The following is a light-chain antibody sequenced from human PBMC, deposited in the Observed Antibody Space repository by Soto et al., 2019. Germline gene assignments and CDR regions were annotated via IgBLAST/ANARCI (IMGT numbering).Light chain of an antibody. J-gene: IGKJ4*01. Sequence: AIQLTQSPSSLSASVGDRVTITCRASQDISSALAWYQQKPGKAPAPLIYDASTLESGVPSRFSGSGSGTDFTLTINSLQPEDFSTYYCQQFNRFPLSFGGGTKVDIK. CDR1: QDISSA. CDR2: DAS. V-gene: IGKV1-13*02. CDR3: QQFNRFPLS.